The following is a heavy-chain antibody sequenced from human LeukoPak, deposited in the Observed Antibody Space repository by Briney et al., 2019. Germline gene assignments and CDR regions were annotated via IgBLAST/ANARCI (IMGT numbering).Heavy chain of an antibody. CDR2: ISWNSGSI. V-gene: IGHV3-9*01. CDR3: AKDTNPYYYDSSGYSGGD. D-gene: IGHD3-22*01. J-gene: IGHJ4*02. Sequence: GGSLRLSCAASGFTFDDYAMHWVRQAPGKGLEWVSGISWNSGSIGYADSVKGRFTISRDNAKNSLYLQMNSLRAEDTALYYCAKDTNPYYYDSSGYSGGDWGQGTLVTVSS. CDR1: GFTFDDYA.